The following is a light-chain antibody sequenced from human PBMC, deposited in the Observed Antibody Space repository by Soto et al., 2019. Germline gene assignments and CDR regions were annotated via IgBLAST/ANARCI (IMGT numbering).Light chain of an antibody. J-gene: IGKJ5*01. CDR2: GAS. Sequence: EIVMTQSPATLSVSPGERATLSCRASQSVSSNLAWYQQKPGQAPRLLIYGASTRATGIPARFSGSGSGTEFTLXIXSLQSXXFAVYYCQQYNNWPPITFGQGTRLEIK. CDR1: QSVSSN. V-gene: IGKV3-15*01. CDR3: QQYNNWPPIT.